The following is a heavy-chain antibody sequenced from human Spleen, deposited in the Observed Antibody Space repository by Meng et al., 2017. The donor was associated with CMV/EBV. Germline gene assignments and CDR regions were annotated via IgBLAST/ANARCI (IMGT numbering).Heavy chain of an antibody. V-gene: IGHV3-15*01. CDR3: STGGYFIDY. Sequence: GGSLRLSCAASGFTFSNAWMNGVRQAPGKGLEWVGRIKSKVDGETIDYAAPVKGRFSISRDDPINTVYLQMNSLKTEDTAVYYGSTGGYFIDYWGQGTLVTVSS. CDR2: IKSKVDGETI. J-gene: IGHJ4*02. CDR1: GFTFSNAW. D-gene: IGHD1-1*01.